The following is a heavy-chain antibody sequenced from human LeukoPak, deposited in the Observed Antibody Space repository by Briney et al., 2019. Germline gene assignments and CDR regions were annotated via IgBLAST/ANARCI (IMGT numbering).Heavy chain of an antibody. CDR2: IKQDGSEK. V-gene: IGHV3-7*01. CDR1: GFTFSGYW. Sequence: GGSLRLSCVASGFTFSGYWMTLVRQAPGKGLEWVANIKQDGSEKYYVDSVKGRFTIYRDNAKNSLYLQMNSLRVEDTAVYYCARDPGYYGSGSYLNWGQGTLVTVSS. CDR3: ARDPGYYGSGSYLN. J-gene: IGHJ4*02. D-gene: IGHD3-10*01.